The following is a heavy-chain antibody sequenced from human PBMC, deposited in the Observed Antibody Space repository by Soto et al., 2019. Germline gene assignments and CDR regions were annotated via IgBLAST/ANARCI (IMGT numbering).Heavy chain of an antibody. Sequence: QVQLVESGGGVVQPGRSLRLSCAASGFTFSSYAMHWVRQAPGKGLEWVAVISYDGSNKYYADSVKGRFTISRDNSKNTLYLQMNSLRDEDTAVYYCAKDHDYDFWSGRYGMDVWGQGTTVTVSS. CDR3: AKDHDYDFWSGRYGMDV. CDR1: GFTFSSYA. V-gene: IGHV3-30-3*01. D-gene: IGHD3-3*01. CDR2: ISYDGSNK. J-gene: IGHJ6*02.